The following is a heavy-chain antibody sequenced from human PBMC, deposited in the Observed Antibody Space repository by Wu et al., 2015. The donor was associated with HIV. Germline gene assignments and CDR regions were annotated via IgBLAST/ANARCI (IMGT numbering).Heavy chain of an antibody. J-gene: IGHJ6*02. CDR1: GGTFSSYA. V-gene: IGHV1-69*05. CDR3: ATGKAAAPGLIYYYYGMDV. D-gene: IGHD6-13*01. Sequence: QVQLVQSGAEVKKPGSSVKVSCKASGGTFSSYAISWVRQAPGQGLEWMGGIIPIFGTANYAQKFQGRVTITTDESTSTAYMELSSLRSEDTAVYYCATGKAAAPGLIYYYYGMDVWGQGTTVTVSS. CDR2: IIPIFGTA.